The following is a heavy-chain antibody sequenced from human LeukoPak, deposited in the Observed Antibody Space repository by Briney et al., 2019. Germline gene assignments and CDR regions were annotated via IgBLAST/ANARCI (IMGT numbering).Heavy chain of an antibody. CDR1: GFTVSSNY. CDR2: IFRGGGT. J-gene: IGHJ1*01. D-gene: IGHD3-22*01. Sequence: GGSLRLSCAASGFTVSSNYMNWVRQAPGKGLEWVSVIFRGGGTYYPDSVKGRFTISRDNSKNTLNLQMNSLRAEDTAVYYCARDSMIVGWYFQHWGQGTLVTVSS. CDR3: ARDSMIVGWYFQH. V-gene: IGHV3-66*01.